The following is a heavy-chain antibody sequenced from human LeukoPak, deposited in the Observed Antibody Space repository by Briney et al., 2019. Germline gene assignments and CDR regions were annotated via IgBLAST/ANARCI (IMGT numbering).Heavy chain of an antibody. J-gene: IGHJ4*02. CDR2: INHSGST. CDR3: AGSITMVRGPFDY. Sequence: PSETLSLTCAVYGGSFSGYYWSWIRQPPGKGLEWIGEINHSGSTNYNPSLKSRVTISVDTSKNQFSLKLSSVTAADTAVYYCAGSITMVRGPFDYWGQGTLVTVSS. CDR1: GGSFSGYY. D-gene: IGHD3-10*01. V-gene: IGHV4-34*01.